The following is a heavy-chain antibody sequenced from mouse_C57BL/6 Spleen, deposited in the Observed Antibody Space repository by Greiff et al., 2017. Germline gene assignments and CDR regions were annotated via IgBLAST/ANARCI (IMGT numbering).Heavy chain of an antibody. CDR3: TRNYDYAMDY. Sequence: EVQLLESGGGLVQPGGSMKLSCAASGFTFSDAWMDWVRQSPEKGLEWVAEIRNKANNHATYYAESVKGRFTISRDDSKSSVYLQMISLRADDTGIYYCTRNYDYAMDYWGQGTSVTVSS. V-gene: IGHV6-6*01. D-gene: IGHD1-1*01. CDR2: IRNKANNHAT. CDR1: GFTFSDAW. J-gene: IGHJ4*01.